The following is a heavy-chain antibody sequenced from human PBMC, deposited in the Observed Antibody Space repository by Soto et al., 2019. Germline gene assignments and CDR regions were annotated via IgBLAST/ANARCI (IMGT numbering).Heavy chain of an antibody. CDR1: GGSISSGGYY. CDR2: IYYSGST. J-gene: IGHJ5*02. V-gene: IGHV4-31*03. Sequence: PSETLSLTCTVSGGSISSGGYYWSWIRQHPGKGLEWIGYIYYSGSTYYNPSLKSRVTISVDTSKNQFSLKLSSVTAADTAVYYCASIAARLLWFDPWGQGTLVTVSS. CDR3: ASIAARLLWFDP. D-gene: IGHD6-6*01.